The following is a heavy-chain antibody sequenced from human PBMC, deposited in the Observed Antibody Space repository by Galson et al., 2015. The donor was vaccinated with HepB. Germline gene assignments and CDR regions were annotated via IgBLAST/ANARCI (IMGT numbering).Heavy chain of an antibody. V-gene: IGHV1-18*04. CDR3: ARLAAAAQDYYGMDV. J-gene: IGHJ6*02. Sequence: SVKVSCKASGYTFTSYGISWVRQAPGQGLEWMGWISAYNGNTNYAQKLQGRVTMTTDTSTSTAYMELRSLRSDDTAVYYCARLAAAAQDYYGMDVWGQGTTFTVSS. CDR1: GYTFTSYG. D-gene: IGHD6-13*01. CDR2: ISAYNGNT.